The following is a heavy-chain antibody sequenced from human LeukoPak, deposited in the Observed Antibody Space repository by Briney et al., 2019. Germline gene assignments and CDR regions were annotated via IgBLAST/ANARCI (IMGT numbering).Heavy chain of an antibody. V-gene: IGHV3-21*01. CDR3: ARAGGSIAAHIDY. CDR2: ISSSSSYI. Sequence: GGSLRLSCAASGFTFSSYSMNWVRQAPGKGLEWVSSISSSSSYIYYADSLKGRFTISRENAKNSLYLQMNSLRAADTAVYYCARAGGSIAAHIDYWGQGTLVTVSS. CDR1: GFTFSSYS. D-gene: IGHD6-6*01. J-gene: IGHJ4*02.